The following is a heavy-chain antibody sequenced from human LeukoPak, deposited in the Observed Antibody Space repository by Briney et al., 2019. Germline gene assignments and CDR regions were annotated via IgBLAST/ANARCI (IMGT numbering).Heavy chain of an antibody. V-gene: IGHV4-31*03. J-gene: IGHJ3*02. CDR3: ARDDYGDYHADAFDI. Sequence: TLSLTCTVSGGSISSGGYCWSWIRQHPGKGLEWIGYIYYNGSTYYNPSLKSRVTISVDTSKNHLSLKLSSVTAADTAVYYCARDDYGDYHADAFDIWGQGTMVTVSS. CDR2: IYYNGST. D-gene: IGHD4-17*01. CDR1: GGSISSGGYC.